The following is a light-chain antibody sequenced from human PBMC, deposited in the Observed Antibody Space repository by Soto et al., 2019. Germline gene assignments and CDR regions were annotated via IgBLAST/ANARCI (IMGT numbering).Light chain of an antibody. CDR3: SSYTTGSTLYV. J-gene: IGLJ1*01. CDR2: EVS. CDR1: SNDIGAYKY. Sequence: QSVLTQPAPVSGSPGQSITISCTGSSNDIGAYKYVSWYQQYPGKAPKLIIFEVSNRPSGVSNRFSGSKSGNTASLTIAGIQAEDEADYHCSSYTTGSTLYVFGGGTKV. V-gene: IGLV2-14*01.